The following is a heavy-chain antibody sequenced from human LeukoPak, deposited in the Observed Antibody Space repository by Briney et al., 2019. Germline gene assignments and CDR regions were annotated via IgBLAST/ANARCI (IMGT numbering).Heavy chain of an antibody. CDR3: ANGIYGTSY. Sequence: GGSLRLSCAASGFTFSSYAMIWVRQAPGKGPEWVANIKQDGSETYYLDSVKGRFTISRDNAKNLLFLQMNSLRAEDTAVYYCANGIYGTSYWGQGTLVTVSS. J-gene: IGHJ4*02. V-gene: IGHV3-7*01. D-gene: IGHD2/OR15-2a*01. CDR2: IKQDGSET. CDR1: GFTFSSYA.